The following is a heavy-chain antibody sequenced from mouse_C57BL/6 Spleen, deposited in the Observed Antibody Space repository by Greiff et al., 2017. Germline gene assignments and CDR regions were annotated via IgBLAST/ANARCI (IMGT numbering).Heavy chain of an antibody. CDR2: IDPSDSYT. V-gene: IGHV1-69*01. D-gene: IGHD2-4*01. CDR3: ARIEFDYDYAWFAY. Sequence: QVQLQQPGAELVMPGASVKLSCKASGYTFTSYWMHWVKQRPGQGLEWIGEIDPSDSYTNYNQKFKGKTTLTVDTSSSTAYMQLSSLTSEDSAVSYCARIEFDYDYAWFAYWGKGTLVTV. CDR1: GYTFTSYW. J-gene: IGHJ3*01.